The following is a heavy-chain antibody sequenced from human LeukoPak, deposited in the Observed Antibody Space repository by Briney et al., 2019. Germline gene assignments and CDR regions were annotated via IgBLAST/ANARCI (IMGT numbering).Heavy chain of an antibody. CDR2: MNPNSGNT. Sequence: ASVKVSCKASGYTFTSYDINWVRQATGQGLEWMGWMNPNSGNTGYAQKFQGRVTMTRNTSISTAYMELSSLRSEDTAVYYCARSIRQAMVRGSRQSQKYYFDYWGQGTLVTVSS. J-gene: IGHJ4*02. CDR1: GYTFTSYD. CDR3: ARSIRQAMVRGSRQSQKYYFDY. V-gene: IGHV1-8*01. D-gene: IGHD3-10*01.